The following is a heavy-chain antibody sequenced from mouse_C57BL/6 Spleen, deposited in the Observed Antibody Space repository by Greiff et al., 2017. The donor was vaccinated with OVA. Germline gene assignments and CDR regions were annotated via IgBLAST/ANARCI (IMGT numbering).Heavy chain of an antibody. CDR1: GFTFSDYG. J-gene: IGHJ2*01. CDR3: ARDYYGSSWHFDY. Sequence: EVKLVESGGGLVKPGGSLKLSCAASGFTFSDYGMHWVRQAPEKGLEWVAYISSGSSTIYSEDTVTGRFTLSSDNAKNTLFLQMTSLRSEDTAMYYCARDYYGSSWHFDYWGQGTTLTVSS. V-gene: IGHV5-17*01. CDR2: ISSGSSTI. D-gene: IGHD1-1*01.